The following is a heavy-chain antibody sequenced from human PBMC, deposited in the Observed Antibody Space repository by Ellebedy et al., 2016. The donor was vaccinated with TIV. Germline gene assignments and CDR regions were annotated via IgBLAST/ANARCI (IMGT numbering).Heavy chain of an antibody. CDR1: GGTFSSYA. D-gene: IGHD1-26*01. J-gene: IGHJ4*02. V-gene: IGHV1-69*13. CDR2: IIPIFGTA. Sequence: ASVKVSCKASGGTFSSYAISWVRQAPGQGLEWMGGIIPIFGTANYAQKFQGRVTITADESTSTAYMELSSLRSEDTAVYYCARYLAPKGGSYYWYFDYWGQGTLVTVSS. CDR3: ARYLAPKGGSYYWYFDY.